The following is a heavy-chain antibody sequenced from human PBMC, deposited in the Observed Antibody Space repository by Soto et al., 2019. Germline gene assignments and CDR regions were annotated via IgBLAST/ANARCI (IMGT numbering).Heavy chain of an antibody. V-gene: IGHV2-26*01. D-gene: IGHD3-3*01. CDR2: IFSNDEK. J-gene: IGHJ6*02. CDR3: ARTYYDFWSGYSNYYYYGMDV. CDR1: GFSLSNARMG. Sequence: SGPTLVNPTETLTLTCTVSGFSLSNARMGVSWIRQPPGKALEWLAHIFSNDEKSYSTSLKSRLTISKDTSKSQVVLTMTNMDPVDTATYYCARTYYDFWSGYSNYYYYGMDVWGQGTTVTVSS.